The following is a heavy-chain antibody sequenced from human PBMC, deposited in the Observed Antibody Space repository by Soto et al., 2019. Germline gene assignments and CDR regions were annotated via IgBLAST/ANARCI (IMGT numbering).Heavy chain of an antibody. J-gene: IGHJ3*02. D-gene: IGHD3-3*01. CDR1: GFTVSSNY. Sequence: GGSLRLSCAASGFTVSSNYMSWVRQAPGKGLEWVSVIYSGGSTYYADSVKGRFTISRDNSKNTLYLQMNSLRAEDTAVYYCARARTYYDFWSGHSPDAFDIWGQGTMVTVSS. V-gene: IGHV3-53*01. CDR2: IYSGGST. CDR3: ARARTYYDFWSGHSPDAFDI.